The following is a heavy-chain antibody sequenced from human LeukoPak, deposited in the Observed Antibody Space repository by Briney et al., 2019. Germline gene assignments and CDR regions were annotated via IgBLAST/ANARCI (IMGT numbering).Heavy chain of an antibody. D-gene: IGHD6-13*01. CDR2: ISGSGDRR. CDR1: GFTFSSYA. J-gene: IGHJ4*02. Sequence: GGSLRLSCAASGFTFSSYAMNWVRQAPGKGLEWVSAISGSGDRRNYADSVKGRFTISRDISKNTLYLQMNSLRAEDTAVYYRAKGPKQLLVGSRGYYFDSWGQGTLVTVSS. V-gene: IGHV3-23*01. CDR3: AKGPKQLLVGSRGYYFDS.